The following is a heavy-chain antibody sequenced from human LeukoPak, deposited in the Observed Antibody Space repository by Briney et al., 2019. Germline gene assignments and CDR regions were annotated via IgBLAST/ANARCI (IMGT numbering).Heavy chain of an antibody. CDR3: ARVAAAGTTYFDY. V-gene: IGHV1-46*01. J-gene: IGHJ4*02. Sequence: ASVKVSCKASGYTFTSYYMHWVRQAPGQGLEWMGIINPSGGSTSYAQKFQGRVTITADESTSTAYMELSSLRSEDTAVYYCARVAAAGTTYFDYWGQGTLVTVSS. CDR1: GYTFTSYY. D-gene: IGHD6-13*01. CDR2: INPSGGST.